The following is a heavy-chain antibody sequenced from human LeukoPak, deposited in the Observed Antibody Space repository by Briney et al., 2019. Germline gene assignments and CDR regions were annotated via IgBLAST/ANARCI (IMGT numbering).Heavy chain of an antibody. CDR2: ISGSGGST. J-gene: IGHJ5*02. Sequence: GGSLRLSCAASGFTFSNYDMSWVRQAPGKGLEWVSVISGSGGSTYYADSVKGRFTISRDNAKNSLYLQMNSLRVEDTAVYYCVGSSSGWRPNNWFDPWGQGTLVTASS. D-gene: IGHD6-19*01. CDR3: VGSSSGWRPNNWFDP. V-gene: IGHV3-23*01. CDR1: GFTFSNYD.